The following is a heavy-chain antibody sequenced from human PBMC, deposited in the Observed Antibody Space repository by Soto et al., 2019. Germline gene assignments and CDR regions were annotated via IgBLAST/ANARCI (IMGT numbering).Heavy chain of an antibody. CDR3: ARGEPFFWSGYGYSSTPHSGPLHFDY. D-gene: IGHD3-3*01. V-gene: IGHV3-48*01. CDR2: ISSSSSTI. J-gene: IGHJ4*02. Sequence: PVGSLRLSCAASGFTFSSYSMNWVRQAPGKGLEWVSYISSSSSTIYYADSVKGRFTISRDNAKNSLYLQMNSLRAEDTAVYYCARGEPFFWSGYGYSSTPHSGPLHFDYWGQGTLVTVSX. CDR1: GFTFSSYS.